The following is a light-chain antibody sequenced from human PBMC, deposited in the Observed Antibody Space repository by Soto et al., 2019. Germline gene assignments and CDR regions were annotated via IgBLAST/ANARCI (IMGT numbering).Light chain of an antibody. CDR2: GAS. V-gene: IGKV3-15*01. CDR1: QSVGSS. CDR3: QQYNAWPPIS. Sequence: EIVMTQSPATLSVSPGERATLSCRASQSVGSSLAWYQQKPGQAPRLLIYGASTRVTGIPARFSGSGSGTQFPLTIRSLQSEDFAFYYCQQYNAWPPISFGQGARLEMK. J-gene: IGKJ5*01.